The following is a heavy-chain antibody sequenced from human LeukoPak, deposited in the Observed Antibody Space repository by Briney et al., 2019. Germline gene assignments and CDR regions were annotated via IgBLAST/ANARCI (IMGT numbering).Heavy chain of an antibody. CDR2: INDDGSS. J-gene: IGHJ4*02. D-gene: IGHD2-21*01. CDR3: ARVSGYCGDGVRRFDY. Sequence: SETLSLTCAVYGGSSTGYYWSWIRQPPGKGLEWIGEINDDGSSNYSPSLKNRVTISVDTSKNQFSLKLTSVTAADTAVYYCARVSGYCGDGVRRFDYWDQGALVTVSS. V-gene: IGHV4-34*01. CDR1: GGSSTGYY.